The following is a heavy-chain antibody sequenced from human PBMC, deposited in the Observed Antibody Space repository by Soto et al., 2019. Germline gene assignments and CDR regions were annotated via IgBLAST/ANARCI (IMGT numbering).Heavy chain of an antibody. CDR1: GGSISSSSYY. D-gene: IGHD2-15*01. V-gene: IGHV4-39*01. CDR3: ARHTPAISISDH. J-gene: IGHJ4*02. CDR2: IYYSGST. Sequence: QLQLQESGPGLVKPSETLSLTCTVSGGSISSSSYYWGWIRQPPGKGLEWIGSIYYSGSTYYNPSLKSRVTIYVYTSKTQFSLKLSSVTAADTALYYCARHTPAISISDHWGQGTLVTVSS.